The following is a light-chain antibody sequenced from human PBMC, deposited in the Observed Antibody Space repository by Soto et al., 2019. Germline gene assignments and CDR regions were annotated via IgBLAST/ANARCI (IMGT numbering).Light chain of an antibody. CDR3: QHYNSYSEA. CDR2: KAS. J-gene: IGKJ1*01. V-gene: IGKV1-5*03. CDR1: QTISSW. Sequence: DIQMTQSPSTLSGSVGDRVTITCRASQTISSWLAWYQQKPGKAPKLLIYKASTLKSGVPSRFSGSGSETEFTLTISSLQPDDFATYYCQHYNSYSEAFGQETKVDIK.